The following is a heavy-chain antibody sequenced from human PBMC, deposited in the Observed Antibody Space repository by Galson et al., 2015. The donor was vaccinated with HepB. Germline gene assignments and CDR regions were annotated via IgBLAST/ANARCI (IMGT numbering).Heavy chain of an antibody. CDR2: ISAYNGNT. CDR1: GYTFTSYG. J-gene: IGHJ4*02. CDR3: ARALGGLGYYYGSGSYFY. V-gene: IGHV1-18*01. D-gene: IGHD3-10*01. Sequence: SVKVSCKASGYTFTSYGISWVRQAPGQGLEWMGWISAYNGNTNYAQKLQSRVTMTTDTSTSTAYMELRSLRSDDTAVYYCARALGGLGYYYGSGSYFYWGQGTLVTVSS.